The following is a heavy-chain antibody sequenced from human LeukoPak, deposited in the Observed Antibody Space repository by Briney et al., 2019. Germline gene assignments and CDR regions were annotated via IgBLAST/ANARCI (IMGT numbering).Heavy chain of an antibody. CDR3: ARDRRIAAQTAYYMDV. CDR1: GFTFSDYY. V-gene: IGHV3-11*01. J-gene: IGHJ6*03. CDR2: INSSGSTI. Sequence: PGGSLRFSCAASGFTFSDYYMRWIRQAQGLGLEWVSYINSSGSTIYYADSVRGRFTISRDNAKNSLYLQMNRLRAEDTAVYYCARDRRIAAQTAYYMDVWGKGTTVTVSS. D-gene: IGHD6-13*01.